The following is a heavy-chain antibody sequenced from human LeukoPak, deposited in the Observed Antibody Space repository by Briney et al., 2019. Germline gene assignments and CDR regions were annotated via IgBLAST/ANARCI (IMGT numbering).Heavy chain of an antibody. CDR2: INPKSGGT. CDR3: ARGPRITIFGVVMANDAFDI. J-gene: IGHJ3*02. Sequence: ASVKVSCKASGYTFADYFMNWVRQAPGQGLEWMGWINPKSGGTVYAQKFQGRVTMTRDTSSSTAYMELSRLRFDDTVVYYCARGPRITIFGVVMANDAFDIWGQGTMVTVSS. V-gene: IGHV1-2*02. D-gene: IGHD3-3*01. CDR1: GYTFADYF.